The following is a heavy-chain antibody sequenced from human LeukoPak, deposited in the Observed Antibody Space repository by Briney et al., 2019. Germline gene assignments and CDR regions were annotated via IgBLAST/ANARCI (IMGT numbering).Heavy chain of an antibody. Sequence: SVKVSCKASGGTFSSYAISWVRQAPGQGLEWMGRIIPILGIANYAQKFQGRVTITADKSTSTAYMKLSSLRSEDTAVYYCARARGSSRGYYYYGMDVWGQGTTVTVSS. J-gene: IGHJ6*01. CDR1: GGTFSSYA. CDR3: ARARGSSRGYYYYGMDV. V-gene: IGHV1-69*04. D-gene: IGHD1-26*01. CDR2: IIPILGIA.